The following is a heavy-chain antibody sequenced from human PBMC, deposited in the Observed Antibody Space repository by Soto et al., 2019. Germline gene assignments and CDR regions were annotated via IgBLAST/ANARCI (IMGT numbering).Heavy chain of an antibody. CDR3: ARARGLVNGIWGYYYGMDV. V-gene: IGHV4-38-2*01. J-gene: IGHJ6*02. D-gene: IGHD1-20*01. CDR1: GYSISSGYY. Sequence: PSETLSLTCAVSGYSISSGYYWGWIRQPPGEGLEWIGSIYHSGSTYYNPSLKSRVTISVDTSKNQFSLKLSSVTAADTAVYYCARARGLVNGIWGYYYGMDVWGQGTTVTVSS. CDR2: IYHSGST.